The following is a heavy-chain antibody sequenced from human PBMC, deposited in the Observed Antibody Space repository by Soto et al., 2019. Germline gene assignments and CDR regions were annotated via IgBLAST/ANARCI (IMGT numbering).Heavy chain of an antibody. CDR1: GGSISSGGYY. V-gene: IGHV4-31*03. J-gene: IGHJ5*02. CDR2: IYYSGST. Sequence: SETLSLTCTVSGGSISSGGYYWSWIRQHPGKGLEWIGYIYYSGSTYYNPSLKSRVTISVDTSKNQFSLKLSSVTAADTAVYYCARDRLRAYGSGSYYNDNWFDPWGQGTLVTVSS. CDR3: ARDRLRAYGSGSYYNDNWFDP. D-gene: IGHD3-10*01.